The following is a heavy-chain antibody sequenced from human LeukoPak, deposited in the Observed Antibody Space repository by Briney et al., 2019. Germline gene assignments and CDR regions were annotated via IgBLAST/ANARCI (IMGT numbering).Heavy chain of an antibody. CDR1: GGSISSGSYY. V-gene: IGHV4-61*02. Sequence: SQTLSLTCTVSGGSISSGSYYWSWIRQPAGKGLEWIGRIYTSGSTNYNPSLKSRVTISVDTSKNQFSLKLSSVTAADTAVYYCARDWNYYDSSGYRGWAFDIWGQGTMVTVSS. CDR3: ARDWNYYDSSGYRGWAFDI. J-gene: IGHJ3*02. D-gene: IGHD3-22*01. CDR2: IYTSGST.